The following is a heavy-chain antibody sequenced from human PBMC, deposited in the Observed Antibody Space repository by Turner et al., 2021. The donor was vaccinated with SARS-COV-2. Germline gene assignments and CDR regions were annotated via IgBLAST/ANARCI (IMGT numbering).Heavy chain of an antibody. CDR2: MIPNSGNT. CDR1: GYTFTSYD. J-gene: IGHJ6*02. Sequence: QVQLVQSGAEVKKPGASVKVSCKASGYTFTSYDINWVRQATGQGLEWMGWMIPNSGNTYYEQKFQGRVTMTRNTSISTAYMELSSLRSEDTAVYYCAGGLMGWELPQVYYYYSMDVWGQGTTVTVSS. D-gene: IGHD1-26*01. V-gene: IGHV1-8*01. CDR3: AGGLMGWELPQVYYYYSMDV.